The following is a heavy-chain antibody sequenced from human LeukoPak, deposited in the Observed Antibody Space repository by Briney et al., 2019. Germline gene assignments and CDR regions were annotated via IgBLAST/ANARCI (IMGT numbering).Heavy chain of an antibody. CDR1: GGSISSYY. Sequence: PSETLSLTCTVSGGSISSYYWSWIRQPPGKGLEWIGYIYYSGSTNYNPSLKSRVTISVDTSKNQFSLKLSSVTAADTAVYYCARLIGAFDIWGQGTMVTVSS. V-gene: IGHV4-59*08. CDR2: IYYSGST. CDR3: ARLIGAFDI. J-gene: IGHJ3*02.